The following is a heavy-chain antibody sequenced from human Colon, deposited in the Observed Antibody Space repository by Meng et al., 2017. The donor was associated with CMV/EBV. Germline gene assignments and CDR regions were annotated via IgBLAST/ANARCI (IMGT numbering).Heavy chain of an antibody. CDR1: GFIVGDNY. CDR3: ARVQEVHDFSIGSNYGMDV. CDR2: ISSSGSTL. D-gene: IGHD3-3*01. J-gene: IGHJ6*02. Sequence: GGSLRLSCAASGFIVGDNYMNWVRQAPGKGLEWVSYISSSGSTLYYADSVKGRFTMSRDNVRNSLYLQMNSLRAEDTAVYYCARVQEVHDFSIGSNYGMDVWGQGTTVTVSS. V-gene: IGHV3-11*04.